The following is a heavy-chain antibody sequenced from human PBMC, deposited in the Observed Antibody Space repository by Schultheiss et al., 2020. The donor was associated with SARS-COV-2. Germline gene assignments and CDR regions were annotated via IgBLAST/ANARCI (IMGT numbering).Heavy chain of an antibody. D-gene: IGHD3-10*01. J-gene: IGHJ4*02. CDR2: ISYDGSNK. CDR1: GFTFDDYA. Sequence: GGSLRLSCAASGFTFDDYAMHWVRQAPGKGLEWVAVISYDGSNKYYADSVKGRFTISRDNSKNTLYLQMNSLRAEDTAVYYCAKVSGIAATDYWGQGTLVTVSS. CDR3: AKVSGIAATDY. V-gene: IGHV3-30-3*01.